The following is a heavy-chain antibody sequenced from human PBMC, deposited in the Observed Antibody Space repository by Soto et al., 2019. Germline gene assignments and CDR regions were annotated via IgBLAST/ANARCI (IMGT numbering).Heavy chain of an antibody. D-gene: IGHD3-22*01. CDR1: GGSISSSSYY. CDR2: IYYSGST. J-gene: IGHJ6*02. V-gene: IGHV4-39*01. CDR3: ARRLYYDSSDFEGGGMDV. Sequence: SETLSLTCTVSGGSISSSSYYWGWIRQPPGKGLEWIGSIYYSGSTYYNPSLKSRVTISVDTSKNQFSLKLSSVTAADTAVYYCARRLYYDSSDFEGGGMDVWGQGTTVTVSS.